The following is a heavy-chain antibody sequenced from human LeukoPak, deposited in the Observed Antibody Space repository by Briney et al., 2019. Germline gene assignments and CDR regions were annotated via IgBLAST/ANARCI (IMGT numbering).Heavy chain of an antibody. V-gene: IGHV1-18*01. CDR1: GYTFISYG. J-gene: IGHJ4*02. D-gene: IGHD3-22*01. CDR3: ARVVSSGYLNPVDY. CDR2: ISSYNGNT. Sequence: ASVTVSCKASGYTFISYGISWVRQAPGQGLEWMGWISSYNGNTNYAQKLQGRVTMTTDTSTSTAYMELRSLRSDDTAVYYCARVVSSGYLNPVDYWGQGTLVTVSS.